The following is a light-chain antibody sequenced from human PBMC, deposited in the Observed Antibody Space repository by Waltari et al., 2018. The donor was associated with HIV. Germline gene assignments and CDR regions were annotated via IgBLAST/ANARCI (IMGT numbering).Light chain of an antibody. Sequence: EVVLTQSPGALSASPGENVSLSCRASKTVKNDSLAWYQQSRSQPPTLLLSGTSVRAPGVPDRFSGIGSGTLFTLTISRLEPEDFTTYLCQQFDDWEYTFGQGTQLDLK. CDR1: KTVKNDS. J-gene: IGKJ2*01. V-gene: IGKV3-20*01. CDR2: GTS. CDR3: QQFDDWEYT.